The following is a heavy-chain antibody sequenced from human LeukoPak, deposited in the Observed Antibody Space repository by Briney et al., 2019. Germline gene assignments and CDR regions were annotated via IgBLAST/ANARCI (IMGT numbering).Heavy chain of an antibody. Sequence: PGGSLSLSCAASGFTFSSYAMHWVRQAPGKGLEYVSAISSNGGSTYYANSVKGRFTISRDNSKNTLYLQMGSLRAEDMAVYYCTRGYERSRPDYWGQGTLVTVSS. J-gene: IGHJ4*02. CDR3: TRGYERSRPDY. CDR1: GFTFSSYA. V-gene: IGHV3-64*01. D-gene: IGHD1-1*01. CDR2: ISSNGGST.